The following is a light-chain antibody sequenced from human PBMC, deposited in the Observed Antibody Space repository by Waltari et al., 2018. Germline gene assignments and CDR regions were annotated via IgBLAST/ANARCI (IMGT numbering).Light chain of an antibody. CDR1: QSITSTY. V-gene: IGKV3-20*01. CDR2: GAS. CDR3: QHYDLSTWT. J-gene: IGKJ1*01. Sequence: IELTQSPDTLSLSPGERATILCRASQSITSTYLAWYQQKPGQAPRLLMYGASRRATGIPDRFSGSGSGTDFTLTISRLEPEDFAVYHCQHYDLSTWTFGQGTKVEVK.